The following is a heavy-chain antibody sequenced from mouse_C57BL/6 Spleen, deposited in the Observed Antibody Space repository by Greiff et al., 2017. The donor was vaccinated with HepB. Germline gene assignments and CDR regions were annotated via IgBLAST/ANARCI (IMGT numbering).Heavy chain of an antibody. J-gene: IGHJ2*01. D-gene: IGHD2-2*01. CDR1: GYAFSSSW. CDR2: IYPGDGDT. V-gene: IGHV1-82*01. CDR3: ARWLPSDY. Sequence: VKLMESGPELVKPGASVKISCKASGYAFSSSWMNWVKQRPGKGLEWIGRIYPGDGDTNYNGKFKGKATLTADKSSSTAYMQLSSLTSEDSAVYFCARWLPSDYWGQGTTLTVSS.